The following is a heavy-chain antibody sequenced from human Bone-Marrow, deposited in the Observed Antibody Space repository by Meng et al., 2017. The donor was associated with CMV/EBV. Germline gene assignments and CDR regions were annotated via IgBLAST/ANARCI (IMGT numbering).Heavy chain of an antibody. J-gene: IGHJ4*02. V-gene: IGHV1-69*05. Sequence: SVKVSCKASGGTFSSYAITWVRQAPGQGLEWMGGIIPIFGTAKYAQKFQGRVTITTDESTSTAYMELSSLRSEDTAVYYCARGQRSMANYYDFWSGPPHYWGQGTLVTVSS. CDR1: GGTFSSYA. D-gene: IGHD3-3*01. CDR2: IIPIFGTA. CDR3: ARGQRSMANYYDFWSGPPHY.